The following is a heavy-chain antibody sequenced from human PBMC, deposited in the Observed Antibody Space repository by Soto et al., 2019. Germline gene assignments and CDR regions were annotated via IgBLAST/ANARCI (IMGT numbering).Heavy chain of an antibody. Sequence: EVQLVESGGGLVQPGGSLRLSCAASGFTFSTYWMHWVRQAPGKGLVWVSRINGDGSSTSYADSVKGRFTISRDNATNTLYLQMNRLRAEDTAVYYCARGYCSGGSCSPGGMDVWGQGTTVTVSS. CDR1: GFTFSTYW. V-gene: IGHV3-74*01. CDR2: INGDGSST. D-gene: IGHD2-15*01. J-gene: IGHJ6*02. CDR3: ARGYCSGGSCSPGGMDV.